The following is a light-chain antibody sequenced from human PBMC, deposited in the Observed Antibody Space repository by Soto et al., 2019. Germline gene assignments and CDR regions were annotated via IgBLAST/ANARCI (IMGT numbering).Light chain of an antibody. Sequence: DIQITQSPSTLSASVGDRATITCRASQSISSWLAWYQQKPGKAPKLLIYGASSLASGVPSRFSGSGSGTEITLTTSSRLHDEDSAYFCQQYNSDWRLTFGQGTKVDIK. CDR2: GAS. V-gene: IGKV1-5*01. CDR1: QSISSW. J-gene: IGKJ1*01. CDR3: QQYNSDWRLT.